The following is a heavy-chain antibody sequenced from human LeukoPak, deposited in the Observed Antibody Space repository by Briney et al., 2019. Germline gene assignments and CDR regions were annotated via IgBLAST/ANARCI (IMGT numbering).Heavy chain of an antibody. J-gene: IGHJ4*02. CDR3: AKHSSGITVAGTIQY. CDR2: ISKDGSNE. V-gene: IGHV3-30*18. CDR1: GFTFSSYG. Sequence: GGSLRLSCAASGFTFSSYGMHWVRQAPGKGLEWVALISKDGSNEYYADSVKGRFTISRDNSKNTLDLQMSSLRADDTAVYYCAKHSSGITVAGTIQYWGRGTLVTVSS. D-gene: IGHD6-19*01.